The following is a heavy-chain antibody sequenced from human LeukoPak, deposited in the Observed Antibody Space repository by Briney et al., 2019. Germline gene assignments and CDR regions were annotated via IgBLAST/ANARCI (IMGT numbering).Heavy chain of an antibody. Sequence: PSETLSLTCTVSGGSISSGSYYWSWIRQPAGKGLEWIGRIYTSGSTNYNPSLKSRVTISVDTSKIQFSLKLSSVTAADTAVYYCASYYDSSGFDIWGQGTMVTVSS. CDR2: IYTSGST. CDR3: ASYYDSSGFDI. D-gene: IGHD3-22*01. CDR1: GGSISSGSYY. J-gene: IGHJ3*02. V-gene: IGHV4-61*02.